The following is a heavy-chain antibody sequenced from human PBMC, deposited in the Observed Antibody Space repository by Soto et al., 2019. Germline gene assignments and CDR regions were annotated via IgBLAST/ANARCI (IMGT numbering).Heavy chain of an antibody. CDR1: GGSFSGYY. J-gene: IGHJ5*02. CDR2: THHSVST. D-gene: IGHD6-13*01. Sequence: SETLSLTCAVYGGSFSGYYWSCIGQPPGKGLEWIGETHHSVSTNYNPSLKRRVTISVDTSKNQFSLKLSSVTAADTAVYYCASVTPIAAAGTPWFDPWGQGTLVTVSS. CDR3: ASVTPIAAAGTPWFDP. V-gene: IGHV4-34*01.